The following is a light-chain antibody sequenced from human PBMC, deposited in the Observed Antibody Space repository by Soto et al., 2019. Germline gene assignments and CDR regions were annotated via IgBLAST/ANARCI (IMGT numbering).Light chain of an antibody. V-gene: IGLV2-14*03. CDR2: DVN. J-gene: IGLJ2*01. Sequence: QSLLTQPAPVSGSPGQSITISCTGTSSDIGAYNFVSWYQQHPGKAPKLMLYDVNIRPSGVSNRFSGSKSGNTASLTISGLQAEDEADYYCTSWTTSTTMIFGGGTKVTVL. CDR3: TSWTTSTTMI. CDR1: SSDIGAYNF.